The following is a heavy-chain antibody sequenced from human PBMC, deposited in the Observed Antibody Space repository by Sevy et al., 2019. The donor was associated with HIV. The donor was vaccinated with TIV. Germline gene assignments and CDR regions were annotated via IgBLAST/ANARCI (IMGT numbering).Heavy chain of an antibody. D-gene: IGHD2-15*01. CDR3: AKWGLDCSGGSCYSSAYYYMDV. V-gene: IGHV3-23*01. J-gene: IGHJ6*03. Sequence: GGSLRLSCAASGFTFSSYAMSWVRQAPGKGLEWVSVISGSGGSTYYADSVKGRFTISRDNSKNTLYLQMNSLRAEDTAVYYCAKWGLDCSGGSCYSSAYYYMDVWGKGTTVTVSS. CDR1: GFTFSSYA. CDR2: ISGSGGST.